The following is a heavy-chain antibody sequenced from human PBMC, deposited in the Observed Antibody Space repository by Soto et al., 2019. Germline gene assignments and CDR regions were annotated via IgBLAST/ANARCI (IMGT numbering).Heavy chain of an antibody. V-gene: IGHV4-34*01. CDR3: ARGDSRSGSYSYYYYGMDV. CDR1: GGSFSGYY. Sequence: SETLSLTCAVYGGSFSGYYWSWIRQPPGKGREWIGEINHSGSTNYNPSLKSRVTISVDTSKNQFSLKLSSVTAADTAVYYCARGDSRSGSYSYYYYGMDVWGQGTTVTVSS. D-gene: IGHD3-10*01. J-gene: IGHJ6*02. CDR2: INHSGST.